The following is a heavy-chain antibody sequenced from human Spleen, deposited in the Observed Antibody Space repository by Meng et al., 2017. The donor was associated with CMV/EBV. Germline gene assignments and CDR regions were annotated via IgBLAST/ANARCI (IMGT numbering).Heavy chain of an antibody. CDR2: VYSGGST. J-gene: IGHJ4*01. D-gene: IGHD2-15*01. V-gene: IGHV3-53*01. CDR3: ARGYCSGGSCNSRYYDL. Sequence: FIVNSKDMSWVHQAPGKGLEWVSVVYSGGSTLYADSVKGRFIISSDTSKNTLYLQMNSLRAEDTAVYYCARGYCSGGSCNSRYYDLWGQGTLVTVSS. CDR1: FIVNSKD.